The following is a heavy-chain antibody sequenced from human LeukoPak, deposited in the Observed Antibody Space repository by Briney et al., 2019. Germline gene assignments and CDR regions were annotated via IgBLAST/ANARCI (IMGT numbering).Heavy chain of an antibody. J-gene: IGHJ6*03. CDR3: ARDSRGSYYYYYMDV. CDR2: ISSSSSTI. CDR1: GFTFSSYS. D-gene: IGHD1-26*01. V-gene: IGHV3-48*01. Sequence: GGSLRLPCAASGFTFSSYSMNWVRQAPGKGLEWVSYISSSSSTIYYADSVKGRFTISRDNAKNSLYLQMNSLRAEDTAVYYCARDSRGSYYYYYMDVWGKGTTVTVSS.